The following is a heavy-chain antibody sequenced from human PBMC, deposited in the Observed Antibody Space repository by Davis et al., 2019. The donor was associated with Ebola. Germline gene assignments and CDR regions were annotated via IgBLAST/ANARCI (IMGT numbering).Heavy chain of an antibody. D-gene: IGHD6-13*01. Sequence: SETLSLTCTVSGGSISSSSYHWGWIRQPPGKGLEWIGSMYYSGSTYYNPSLKSRVTISVDTSKNQFSLKLSSVTAADTAMYYCARRGTSSWYAGWFDPWGQGTLVTVSS. J-gene: IGHJ5*02. V-gene: IGHV4-39*01. CDR1: GGSISSSSYH. CDR2: MYYSGST. CDR3: ARRGTSSWYAGWFDP.